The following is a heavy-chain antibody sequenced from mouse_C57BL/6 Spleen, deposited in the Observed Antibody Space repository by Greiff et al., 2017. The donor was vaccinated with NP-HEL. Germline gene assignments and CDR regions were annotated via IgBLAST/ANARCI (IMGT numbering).Heavy chain of an antibody. CDR2: IHPNSGST. CDR3: ARGGGNYVGGDY. J-gene: IGHJ2*01. V-gene: IGHV1-64*01. Sequence: QVQLQQSGAELVKPGASVKLSCKASGYTFTSYWMHWVKQRPGQGLEWIGMIHPNSGSTNYNEKFKSKATLTVDKSSSTAYMQLSSLTSEDSAVYYCARGGGNYVGGDYWGQGTTLTVSS. D-gene: IGHD2-1*01. CDR1: GYTFTSYW.